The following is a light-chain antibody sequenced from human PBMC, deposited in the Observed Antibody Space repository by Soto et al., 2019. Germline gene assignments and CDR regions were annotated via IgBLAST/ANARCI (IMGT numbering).Light chain of an antibody. CDR1: QSISDS. CDR2: AAS. J-gene: IGKJ1*01. V-gene: IGKV1-27*01. CDR3: QKYDSAPRT. Sequence: DIQMTQSPPSLSASVGDRVTITGRASQSISDSLAWYQQKPGKVPKLLIYAASTLLPGVPARFSGTGTGTDFTLTISSLQPEDFATYYCQKYDSAPRTFGQGTKVEVK.